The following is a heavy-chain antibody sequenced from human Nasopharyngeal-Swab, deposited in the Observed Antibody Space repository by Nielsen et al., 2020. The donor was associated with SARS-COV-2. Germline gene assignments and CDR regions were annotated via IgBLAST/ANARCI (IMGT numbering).Heavy chain of an antibody. Sequence: ASVTISCKASGYTFTSYDINWVRQASGQGLEWMGGMTPNTGSTGYAQKFQGRVTMTRHTSISTAYMELSSLRSEDTAVYYCARGDFWSGIALDIWGQGTMVIVSS. CDR3: ARGDFWSGIALDI. CDR2: MTPNTGST. CDR1: GYTFTSYD. J-gene: IGHJ3*02. D-gene: IGHD3-3*01. V-gene: IGHV1-8*01.